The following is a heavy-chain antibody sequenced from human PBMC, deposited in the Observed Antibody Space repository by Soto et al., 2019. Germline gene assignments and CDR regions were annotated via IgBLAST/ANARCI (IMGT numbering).Heavy chain of an antibody. CDR2: IYHSGST. J-gene: IGHJ6*02. CDR3: ASSPSIAAAGTGVYYYYGMDV. CDR1: GGSISSSNW. V-gene: IGHV4-4*02. D-gene: IGHD6-13*01. Sequence: SETLSLTCAVSGGSISSSNWWSWVRQPPGKGLEWIGEIYHSGSTNYNPSLKSRVTISVDKSKNQFSLKLSSVTAADTAVYYCASSPSIAAAGTGVYYYYGMDVWGQGTTVTVSS.